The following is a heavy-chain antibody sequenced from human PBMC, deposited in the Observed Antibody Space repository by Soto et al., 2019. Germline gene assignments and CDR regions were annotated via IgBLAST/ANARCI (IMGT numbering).Heavy chain of an antibody. CDR3: ASSTYFYDSSGSY. CDR2: INPLGGST. J-gene: IGHJ4*02. D-gene: IGHD3-22*01. V-gene: IGHV1-46*03. Sequence: GASVKVSCKASGYTFTSQYMHWVRQAPGQGLEWIGIINPLGGSTTYAQKFQGRVTMTRDTSTSTVYMELSSLRSEDTAVYYCASSTYFYDSSGSYWGQGTLVTVSS. CDR1: GYTFTSQY.